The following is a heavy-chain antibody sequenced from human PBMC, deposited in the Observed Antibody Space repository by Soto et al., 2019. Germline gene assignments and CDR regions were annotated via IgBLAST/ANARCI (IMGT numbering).Heavy chain of an antibody. CDR1: GGTFSSYA. Sequence: QVQLVQSGAEVKKPGSSVKVSCKASGGTFSSYAISWVRQAPGQGLEWMGGIIPIFGTANYAQKFQGRVTITADKSTSTGYMALSSMRSEDKAVYYCARVEYYDSSGYLGVDYWGQGTLVTVSS. D-gene: IGHD3-22*01. CDR3: ARVEYYDSSGYLGVDY. V-gene: IGHV1-69*06. CDR2: IIPIFGTA. J-gene: IGHJ4*02.